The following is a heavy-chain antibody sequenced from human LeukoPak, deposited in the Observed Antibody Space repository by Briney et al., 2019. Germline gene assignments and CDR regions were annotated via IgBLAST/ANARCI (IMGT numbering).Heavy chain of an antibody. CDR1: GFSFRSFA. CDR3: ARTIAQYTNTWLYYYYGLDV. D-gene: IGHD6-13*01. V-gene: IGHV3-23*01. J-gene: IGHJ6*02. CDR2: ISGGGEDT. Sequence: PGGSLRLSCTASGFSFRSFAMSWVRQAPGQGLEWVSSISGGGEDTYYADSVKGRFTISRDNSETTLYLQMNSLGADDTALYYGARTIAQYTNTWLYYYYGLDVWGQGTTVTVSS.